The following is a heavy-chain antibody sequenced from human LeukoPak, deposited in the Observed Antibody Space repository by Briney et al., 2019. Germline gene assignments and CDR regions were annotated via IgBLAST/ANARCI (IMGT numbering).Heavy chain of an antibody. D-gene: IGHD2-15*01. CDR3: AGILGYCSGGSCYEAFDI. Sequence: SETLSLTCAGYGGSFSGYYWSWIRQPPGKGLEWIGEINHSGSTNYNPSLKSRVTISVDTSKNQFSLKLSSVTAADTAVYYCAGILGYCSGGSCYEAFDIWGQGTMVTVSS. J-gene: IGHJ3*02. CDR2: INHSGST. CDR1: GGSFSGYY. V-gene: IGHV4-34*01.